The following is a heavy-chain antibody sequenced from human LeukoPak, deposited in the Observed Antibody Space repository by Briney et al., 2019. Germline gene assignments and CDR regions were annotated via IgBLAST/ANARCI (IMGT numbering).Heavy chain of an antibody. J-gene: IGHJ5*02. CDR3: AREVNTWLDP. Sequence: GASVKVSGKASGYSFASYGIIWVRQAPGHGLEWMGWIKTYNGNTNYAQKFQGRVTLTTDTSTRTAYMELRSLTSDDTAVYYCAREVNTWLDPWGQGALVTVSS. V-gene: IGHV1-18*01. CDR2: IKTYNGNT. D-gene: IGHD4-23*01. CDR1: GYSFASYG.